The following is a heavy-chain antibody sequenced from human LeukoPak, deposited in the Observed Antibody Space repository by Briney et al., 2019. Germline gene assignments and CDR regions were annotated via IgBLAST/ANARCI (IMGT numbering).Heavy chain of an antibody. CDR3: ARGRDSSGLDY. V-gene: IGHV4-59*12. Sequence: SETLSLTCTVSGGSISSYYWSRIRQPPGKGLEWIGYIYYSGSTNYNPSLKSRVTISVDTSKNQFSLKLSSVTAADTAVYYCARGRDSSGLDYWGQGTLVTVSS. CDR1: GGSISSYY. CDR2: IYYSGST. D-gene: IGHD3-22*01. J-gene: IGHJ4*02.